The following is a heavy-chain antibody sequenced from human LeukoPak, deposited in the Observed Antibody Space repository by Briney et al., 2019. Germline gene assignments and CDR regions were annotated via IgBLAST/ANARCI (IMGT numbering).Heavy chain of an antibody. CDR1: GGSFSGYY. D-gene: IGHD6-19*01. J-gene: IGHJ4*02. CDR2: IFASGRT. Sequence: PSETLSLTCAAYGGSFSGYYWSWIRQPAGKGLEWIGRIFASGRTNHNPSLKSRVTISVDTSKNQFSLKLSSVTAADTAVYYCARSSGWYRIFDYWGQGTLVTVSS. CDR3: ARSSGWYRIFDY. V-gene: IGHV4-59*10.